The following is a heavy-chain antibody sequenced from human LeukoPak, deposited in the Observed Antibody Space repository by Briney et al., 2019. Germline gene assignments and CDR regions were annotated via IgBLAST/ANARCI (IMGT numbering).Heavy chain of an antibody. CDR3: AKDLAGYSYGWVPSGYYYGMDV. CDR1: EFSVSSTY. J-gene: IGHJ6*02. D-gene: IGHD5-18*01. V-gene: IGHV3-53*01. Sequence: GGSLRLSCAASEFSVSSTYITWLRQAPGKGLEWVSVIYPGGSALYADSVQGHFTISRDNSKNTLYLQMNSLRAEDTAVYYCAKDLAGYSYGWVPSGYYYGMDVWGQGTTVTVSS. CDR2: IYPGGSA.